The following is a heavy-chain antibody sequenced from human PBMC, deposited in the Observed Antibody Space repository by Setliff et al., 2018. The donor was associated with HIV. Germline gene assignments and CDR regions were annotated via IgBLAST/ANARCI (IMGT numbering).Heavy chain of an antibody. CDR1: GFTLSSYW. D-gene: IGHD1-26*01. Sequence: LRLSCAASGFTLSSYWMSWVRQAPGKGLEWVSAISGSGGSTYYADSVKGRFTISRDNSKSTLDLQMNSLRAEDTAVYYCAKGRHLLYYFDYWGQGTLVTVSS. CDR3: AKGRHLLYYFDY. J-gene: IGHJ4*02. CDR2: ISGSGGST. V-gene: IGHV3-23*01.